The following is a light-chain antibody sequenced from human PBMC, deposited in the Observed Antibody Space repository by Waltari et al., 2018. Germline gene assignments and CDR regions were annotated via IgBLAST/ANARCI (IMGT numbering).Light chain of an antibody. CDR2: DDS. V-gene: IGLV3-21*02. CDR3: QVWDRSSDHVV. CDR1: NIESKR. J-gene: IGLJ2*01. Sequence: SYVLTQPPSVSVAPGQSARITCGGNNIESKRVPWYQQKPGQAPLLVVFDDSDRPSGIPERFSGSNSGNSATLTISRVEAGDEADYYCQVWDRSSDHVVFGGGTKLTVL.